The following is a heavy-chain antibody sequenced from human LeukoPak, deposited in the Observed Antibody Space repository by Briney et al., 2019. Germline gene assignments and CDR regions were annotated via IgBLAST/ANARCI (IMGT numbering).Heavy chain of an antibody. CDR2: SSAYNGNT. V-gene: IGHV1-18*01. CDR3: ARRNYDSSGYYPAPIDY. CDR1: GYTFTSYG. D-gene: IGHD3-22*01. J-gene: IGHJ4*02. Sequence: ASVKVSCKASGYTFTSYGISWVRQAPGHGLEWMGWSSAYNGNTNYAQKLQGRVTMTTDTSTSTAYMELRSLRSDDTAVYYCARRNYDSSGYYPAPIDYWGQGTLVTVSS.